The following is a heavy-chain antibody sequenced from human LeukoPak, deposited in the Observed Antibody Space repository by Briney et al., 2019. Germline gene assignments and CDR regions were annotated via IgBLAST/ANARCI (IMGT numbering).Heavy chain of an antibody. CDR3: ARDLTMIVVPRGYFDY. Sequence: GGSLRLSCAASGFTFSSYEMNWVRQAPGKGLEWVSYISSSGSTIYYADSVKGRFTISRDNAKNSLYLQMNSLRAEDTALYYCARDLTMIVVPRGYFDYWGQGTLVTVSS. V-gene: IGHV3-48*03. D-gene: IGHD3-22*01. CDR2: ISSSGSTI. J-gene: IGHJ4*02. CDR1: GFTFSSYE.